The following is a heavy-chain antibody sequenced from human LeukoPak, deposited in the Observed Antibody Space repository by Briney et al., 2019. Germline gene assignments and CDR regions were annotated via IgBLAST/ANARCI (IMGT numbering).Heavy chain of an antibody. CDR1: GGSISSSSYY. Sequence: SETLSLTCTVSGGSISSSSYYWGWIRQPPGKGLEWIGSIYYSGSTYYNPSLKSRVTISVDTSKNQFSLKLSSVTAADTAVYYCAGPGTTGSQGWDAFDIWGQGTMVTVSS. CDR3: AGPGTTGSQGWDAFDI. V-gene: IGHV4-39*07. D-gene: IGHD1-1*01. J-gene: IGHJ3*02. CDR2: IYYSGST.